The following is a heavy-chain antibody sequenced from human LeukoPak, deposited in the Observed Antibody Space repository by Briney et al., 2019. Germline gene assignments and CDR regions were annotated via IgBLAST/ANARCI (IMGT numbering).Heavy chain of an antibody. D-gene: IGHD2-15*01. CDR1: GRSISLGYY. CDR3: ASFYCSGGSCYQYYSYYYMDV. CDR2: VFHDGST. J-gene: IGHJ6*03. V-gene: IGHV4-38-2*02. Sequence: SETLSLTCTVSGRSISLGYYWGWIRQPPGKGLEWIGSVFHDGSTHYNPSLQSRVTISVDTSKNQFSLKLNSVTAADTAVYYCASFYCSGGSCYQYYSYYYMDVWGKGTTVTISS.